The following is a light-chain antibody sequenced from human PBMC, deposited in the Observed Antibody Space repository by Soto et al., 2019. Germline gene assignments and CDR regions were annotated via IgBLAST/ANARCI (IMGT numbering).Light chain of an antibody. CDR3: QSYDSSLSGSSV. J-gene: IGLJ1*01. CDR1: SSNIGAGYD. V-gene: IGLV1-40*01. CDR2: GNS. Sequence: QSVLTQPPSVSGAPGQRVTISCTGSSSNIGAGYDVHWYQQLPGTAPKLLIYGNSNRPSGVPDRFSGSKSGTSASLAITGLLADDEADYYCQSYDSSLSGSSVFGTGTQVTVL.